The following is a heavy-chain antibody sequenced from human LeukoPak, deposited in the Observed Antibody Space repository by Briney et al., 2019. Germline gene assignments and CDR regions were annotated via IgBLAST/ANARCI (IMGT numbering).Heavy chain of an antibody. CDR3: ARYHSSGLDY. J-gene: IGHJ4*02. CDR1: GGSISSYY. D-gene: IGHD3-22*01. CDR2: IHYSGRT. V-gene: IGHV4-59*01. Sequence: SGTLSLTCTVSGGSISSYYWSWIRQPPGKGLEWIGFIHYSGRTSYNPSLKSRVTMSVDTSTDQFSLELNSVSAADTAVYFCARYHSSGLDYWGQGTLVTVSP.